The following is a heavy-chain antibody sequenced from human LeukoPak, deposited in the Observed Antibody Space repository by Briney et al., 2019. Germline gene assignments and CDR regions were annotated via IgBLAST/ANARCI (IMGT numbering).Heavy chain of an antibody. Sequence: SETLSLTCAVYGGSFSRYYWSCIRQSPGKGLEWIAEIDHSGDTNYNPSVKSRVTISVDTSKNQFSLKMRSLSAADTALYYCARGATISETGYFDFWGQGTLVTVSS. V-gene: IGHV4-34*01. CDR1: GGSFSRYY. CDR3: ARGATISETGYFDF. CDR2: IDHSGDT. D-gene: IGHD5-24*01. J-gene: IGHJ4*03.